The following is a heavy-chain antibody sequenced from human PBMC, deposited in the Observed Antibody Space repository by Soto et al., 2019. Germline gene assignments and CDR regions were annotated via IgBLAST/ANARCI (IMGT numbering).Heavy chain of an antibody. Sequence: QVQLVQSGAEVKKPGASVKVSCKASGYTLTSYGISWVRQAPGQGLEWMGWISAYNGNTNYAQKLQGRVTMTTDTATSRAYIERRSLRSDDTAVYYCASSDEDGGDSYGYLHYYGIDVWGQGTTVTVSS. V-gene: IGHV1-18*01. CDR3: ASSDEDGGDSYGYLHYYGIDV. D-gene: IGHD5-18*01. CDR1: GYTLTSYG. CDR2: ISAYNGNT. J-gene: IGHJ6*02.